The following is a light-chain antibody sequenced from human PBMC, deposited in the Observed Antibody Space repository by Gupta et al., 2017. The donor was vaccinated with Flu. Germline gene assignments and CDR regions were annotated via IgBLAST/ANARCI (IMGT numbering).Light chain of an antibody. CDR1: QSVLYSSNNKNY. Sequence: LGERATINCKSSQSVLYSSNNKNYLAWYQQKPGQPPKLLIYWASTRESGVPDRFSGSGSGTDFTLTISSLQAEDVAVYYCQQYYSTPYSFGQGTKLEIK. CDR2: WAS. CDR3: QQYYSTPYS. V-gene: IGKV4-1*01. J-gene: IGKJ2*03.